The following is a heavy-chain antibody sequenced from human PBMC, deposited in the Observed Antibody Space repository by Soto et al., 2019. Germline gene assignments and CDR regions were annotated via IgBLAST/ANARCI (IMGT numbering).Heavy chain of an antibody. V-gene: IGHV3-74*01. Sequence: GGSLRLSCEASGFIFTNFWMHWVRQVPGKGLVWVSRIDTSGSSTSYADSVKGRFTISRDNAKNTVSLQMNSLRAEDTGVYYCAKDNWYFDLWSQVSLVTVSS. J-gene: IGHJ4*02. CDR3: AKDNWYFDL. D-gene: IGHD1-20*01. CDR2: IDTSGSST. CDR1: GFIFTNFW.